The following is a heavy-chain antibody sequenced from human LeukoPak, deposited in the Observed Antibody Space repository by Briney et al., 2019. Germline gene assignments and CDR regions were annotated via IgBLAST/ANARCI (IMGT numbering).Heavy chain of an antibody. J-gene: IGHJ5*02. CDR2: IYYSGST. CDR3: ARDPPKEWELLNDWFDP. V-gene: IGHV4-59*12. Sequence: SETLSLTCTVSGGSISGYYWGWIRQPPGKGLEWIGYIYYSGSTYYNPSLKSRVTISVDTSKNQFSLKLSSVTAADTAVYYCARDPPKEWELLNDWFDPWGQGTLVTVSS. D-gene: IGHD1-26*01. CDR1: GGSISGYY.